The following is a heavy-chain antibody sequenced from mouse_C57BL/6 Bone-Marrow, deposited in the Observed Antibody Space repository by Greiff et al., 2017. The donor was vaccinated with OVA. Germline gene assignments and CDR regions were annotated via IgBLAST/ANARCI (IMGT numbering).Heavy chain of an antibody. CDR3: AKKGDGYYPYWYFDV. CDR1: GFSLTSYG. V-gene: IGHV2-5*01. D-gene: IGHD2-3*01. CDR2: IWRGGST. Sequence: VKLMESGPGLVQPSQSLSITCTVSGFSLTSYGVHWVRQSPGKGLEWLGVIWRGGSTDYNAAFMSRLSITKDNSKSQVFFKMNSLQADDTAIYYGAKKGDGYYPYWYFDVWGTGTTVTVSS. J-gene: IGHJ1*03.